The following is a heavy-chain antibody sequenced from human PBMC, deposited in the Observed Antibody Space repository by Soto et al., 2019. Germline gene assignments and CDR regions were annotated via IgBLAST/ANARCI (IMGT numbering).Heavy chain of an antibody. V-gene: IGHV3-48*02. D-gene: IGHD3-10*01. CDR3: VRDRAWAFDY. J-gene: IGHJ4*02. CDR1: GFIYSSYT. CDR2: ITSSSTSIM. Sequence: GGSLRLSCAASGFIYSSYTMNWVRQAPGKGLEWISYITSSSTSIMYYADSVKGRFTISRDNAKSSLYLQMNSLRDDGTAVYYCVRDRAWAFDYWGQGTPVTVSS.